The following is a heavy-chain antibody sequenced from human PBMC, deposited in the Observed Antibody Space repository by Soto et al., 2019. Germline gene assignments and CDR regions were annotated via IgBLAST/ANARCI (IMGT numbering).Heavy chain of an antibody. D-gene: IGHD2-15*01. CDR3: ARDAALKWFDP. J-gene: IGHJ5*02. V-gene: IGHV4-31*03. CDR2: VYYSGST. Sequence: SETLSLTCTVSGGSTSSGGYYWSWIRQYPGKGLEWIGFVYYSGSTYYNPSLKSRVIISVDTSKKQFSLKLSSVTAADTAVYYCARDAALKWFDPWGQGTPVTVSS. CDR1: GGSTSSGGYY.